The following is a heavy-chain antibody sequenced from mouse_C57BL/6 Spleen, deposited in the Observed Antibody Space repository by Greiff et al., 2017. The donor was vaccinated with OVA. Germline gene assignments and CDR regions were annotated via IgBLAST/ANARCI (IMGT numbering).Heavy chain of an antibody. V-gene: IGHV5-4*01. CDR1: GFTFSSYA. Sequence: EVKLVESGGGLVKPGGSLKLSCAASGFTFSSYAMSWVRQTPEKRLEWVATISDGGSYTYYPDNVKGRFTISRDNAKNNLYLQMSHLKSEDTAMYYCARDRGTTVVALYYFDYWGQGTTLTVSS. D-gene: IGHD1-1*01. J-gene: IGHJ2*01. CDR3: ARDRGTTVVALYYFDY. CDR2: ISDGGSYT.